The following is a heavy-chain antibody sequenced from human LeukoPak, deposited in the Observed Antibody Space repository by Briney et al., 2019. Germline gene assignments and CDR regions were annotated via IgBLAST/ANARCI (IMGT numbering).Heavy chain of an antibody. CDR1: GFTFSPYT. D-gene: IGHD2/OR15-2a*01. CDR2: ISKGGTYI. CDR3: AREEDSTTIRSSYGMDV. J-gene: IGHJ6*02. Sequence: PGGSLRLSCAGSGFTFSPYTMNWVRQALGKGLEWVSCISKGGTYIYYADSVRGRFTISRDNAKNSLYLQMNSLRAEDTAVYYCAREEDSTTIRSSYGMDVWGQGTTVTVSS. V-gene: IGHV3-21*01.